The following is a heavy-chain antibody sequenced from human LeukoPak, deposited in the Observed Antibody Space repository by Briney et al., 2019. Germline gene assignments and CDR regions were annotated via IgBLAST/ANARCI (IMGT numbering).Heavy chain of an antibody. CDR3: ARAPHYSNYFENNWFDP. V-gene: IGHV1-8*01. Sequence: ASVKVSCKAYGYTFTSYDINLVRQATGQGLEWMGWMNPNSGNTGYAQKFQGRVTMTRNTSISTAYMELSSLRSEDTAVYYCARAPHYSNYFENNWFDPWGQGTLVTVSS. D-gene: IGHD4-4*01. J-gene: IGHJ5*02. CDR1: GYTFTSYD. CDR2: MNPNSGNT.